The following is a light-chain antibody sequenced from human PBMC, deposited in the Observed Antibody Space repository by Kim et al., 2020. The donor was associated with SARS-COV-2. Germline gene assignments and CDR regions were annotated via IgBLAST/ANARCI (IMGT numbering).Light chain of an antibody. CDR2: GAS. J-gene: IGKJ4*01. V-gene: IGKV3-15*01. Sequence: CPGESATLSCRASQSVNSNVAGYQQKPGQAPRLLIYGASTRATGIPARFSGSGSGTEFALTITSLQSEDFAVYYCQQDNNWPPLTFGGGTKVDIK. CDR3: QQDNNWPPLT. CDR1: QSVNSN.